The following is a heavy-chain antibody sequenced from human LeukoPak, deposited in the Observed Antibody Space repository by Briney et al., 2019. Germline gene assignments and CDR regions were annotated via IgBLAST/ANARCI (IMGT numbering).Heavy chain of an antibody. CDR2: INSGGNAK. CDR1: GVTFSRYS. Sequence: GGSLRLSCAASGVTFSRYSMNWVRQAPGEGLEWVSYINSGGNAKYYADSVKGRFTISRDNTTNSLFLQMNSLRAEDTARYYCAREPVAGVNDAFDIWGQGTMVTVSS. CDR3: AREPVAGVNDAFDI. J-gene: IGHJ3*02. V-gene: IGHV3-48*04. D-gene: IGHD3-16*01.